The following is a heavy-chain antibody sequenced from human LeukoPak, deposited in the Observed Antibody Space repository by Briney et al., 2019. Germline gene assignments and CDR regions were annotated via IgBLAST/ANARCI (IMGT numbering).Heavy chain of an antibody. Sequence: PGGSLRLSCAAPGFTFSSYSMNWVRQAPGKGLEWVSSVSSSSSYIYYADSVKGRFTISRDNDKNSMYLQMNRQRAEDTAVYYCPRSLGLGVYSHYWGQGTLVTVSS. V-gene: IGHV3-21*01. J-gene: IGHJ4*02. CDR3: PRSLGLGVYSHY. D-gene: IGHD3-22*01. CDR2: VSSSSSYI. CDR1: GFTFSSYS.